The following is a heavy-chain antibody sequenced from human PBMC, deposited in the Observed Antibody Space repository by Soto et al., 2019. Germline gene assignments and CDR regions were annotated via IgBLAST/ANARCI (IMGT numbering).Heavy chain of an antibody. Sequence: GGSLRLSCAASGFTSSNYWMHWVRQAPGKGLVWVSRIKSDGSSTSYADSVKGRFTISRDNAKNTLDLQMHGLRAEDMAVYYCARSVRSGSFPYHYYAMDVWGRGTTVTVSS. CDR3: ARSVRSGSFPYHYYAMDV. D-gene: IGHD3-10*01. J-gene: IGHJ6*02. V-gene: IGHV3-74*01. CDR1: GFTSSNYW. CDR2: IKSDGSST.